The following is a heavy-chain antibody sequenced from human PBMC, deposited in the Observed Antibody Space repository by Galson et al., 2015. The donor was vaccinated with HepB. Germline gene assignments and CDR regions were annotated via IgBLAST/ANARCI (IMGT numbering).Heavy chain of an antibody. J-gene: IGHJ4*02. CDR2: ISYDGSNK. V-gene: IGHV3-30-3*01. CDR1: GFTFSSYA. CDR3: ARGRFRWELLTPFGY. Sequence: SLRLSCAASGFTFSSYAMHWVRQAPGKGLEWVAVISYDGSNKYYADSVKGRFTISRDNSKNTLYLQMNSLRAEDTAVYYCARGRFRWELLTPFGYWGQGTLVTVSS. D-gene: IGHD1-26*01.